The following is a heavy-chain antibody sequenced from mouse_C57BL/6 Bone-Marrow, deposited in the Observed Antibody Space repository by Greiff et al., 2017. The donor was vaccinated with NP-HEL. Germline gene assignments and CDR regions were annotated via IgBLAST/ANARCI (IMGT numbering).Heavy chain of an antibody. V-gene: IGHV1-80*01. J-gene: IGHJ3*01. CDR1: GYEFSNYW. CDR3: ARGAN. CDR2: IYPGDGDI. Sequence: QVQLQQSGAELVKPGASVKISCKASGYEFSNYWMNWVKQRPGKGLEWIGQIYPGDGDINYNGQFKDKATLTAAKYSSTAYMQLSRLTSEDSAVYFCARGANWDQGTRVTVSA.